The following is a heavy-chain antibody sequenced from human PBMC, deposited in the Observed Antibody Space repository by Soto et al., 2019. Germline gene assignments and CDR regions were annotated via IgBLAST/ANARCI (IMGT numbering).Heavy chain of an antibody. CDR2: IYYSGST. V-gene: IGHV4-39*01. D-gene: IGHD1-26*01. CDR3: ARWARGHFDY. CDR1: GGSISSSSYY. Sequence: QLQLQESGPGLVKPSETLSLTCTVSGGSISSSSYYWGWIRQPPGKGLEWIGSIYYSGSTYYNPSLKSRVAISVDTSKNQFSLKLSSVTAADTAVYYCARWARGHFDYWGQGTLVTVSS. J-gene: IGHJ4*02.